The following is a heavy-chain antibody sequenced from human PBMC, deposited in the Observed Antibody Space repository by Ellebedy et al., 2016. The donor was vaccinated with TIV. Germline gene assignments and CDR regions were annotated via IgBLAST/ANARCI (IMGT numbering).Heavy chain of an antibody. D-gene: IGHD3-10*01. V-gene: IGHV4-59*01. Sequence: MPGGSLRLSCTVSGGSISSYYWSWIRQPPGKGLEWIGYIYYSGSTNYNPSLKSRVTISVDTSKNQFSLKLSSVTAADTAVYYCARGFGVTTAPFGYWGQGTLVTVSS. J-gene: IGHJ4*02. CDR1: GGSISSYY. CDR2: IYYSGST. CDR3: ARGFGVTTAPFGY.